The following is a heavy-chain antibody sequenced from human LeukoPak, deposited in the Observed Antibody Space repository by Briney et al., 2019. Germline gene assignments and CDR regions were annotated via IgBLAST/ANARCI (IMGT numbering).Heavy chain of an antibody. D-gene: IGHD1-26*01. CDR3: ARDLGELTDY. CDR2: IYYSGST. V-gene: IGHV4-59*08. CDR1: GGSIGSYY. Sequence: SSETLSLTCTVSGGSIGSYYWSWIRQPPGKGLEWIGYIYYSGSTNYNPSLKSRVTISVDTSKNQFSLKLSSVTAADTAVYYCARDLGELTDYWGQGTLVTVSS. J-gene: IGHJ4*02.